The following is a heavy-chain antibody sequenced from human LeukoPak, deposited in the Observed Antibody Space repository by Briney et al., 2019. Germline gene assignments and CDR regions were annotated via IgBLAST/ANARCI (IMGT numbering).Heavy chain of an antibody. CDR1: GASFNSDDQY. CDR2: IHPSGM. Sequence: SQTLSLTCTVSGASFNSDDQYWNWIRQSPGKGLEWIGSIHPSGMLNNPSLESRVTMSRDTSKNQFSLNLNSVTAADTAVYFCSRGLDSRKLGYWGQGILVTVSS. V-gene: IGHV4-31*03. D-gene: IGHD3-22*01. J-gene: IGHJ4*02. CDR3: SRGLDSRKLGY.